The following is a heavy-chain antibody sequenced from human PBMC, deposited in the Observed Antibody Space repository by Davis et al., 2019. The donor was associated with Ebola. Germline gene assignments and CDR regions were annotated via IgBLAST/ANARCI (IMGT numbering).Heavy chain of an antibody. CDR2: IYYSGST. Sequence: MPSETLFLTCTVSGGSISSYYWSWIRQPPGKGLEWIGYIYYSGSTNYNPSLKSRVTISVDTSKNQFSLKLSSVTAADTAVYYCARHQGALYSSGWYVLGYWGQGTLVTVSS. CDR1: GGSISSYY. V-gene: IGHV4-59*08. J-gene: IGHJ4*02. CDR3: ARHQGALYSSGWYVLGY. D-gene: IGHD6-19*01.